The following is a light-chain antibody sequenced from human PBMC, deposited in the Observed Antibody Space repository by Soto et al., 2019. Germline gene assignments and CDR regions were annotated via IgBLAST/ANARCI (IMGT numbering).Light chain of an antibody. CDR2: GAS. CDR3: QQYGSSGT. Sequence: PGARATLSCRASQSVFNNHIGWYQQKPGQAPRRLIFGASFRATGIPDRFSGSGSGTDFTLTIRRLEPEDFAVYYCQQYGSSGTFGQGTKVDI. V-gene: IGKV3-20*01. J-gene: IGKJ1*01. CDR1: QSVFNNH.